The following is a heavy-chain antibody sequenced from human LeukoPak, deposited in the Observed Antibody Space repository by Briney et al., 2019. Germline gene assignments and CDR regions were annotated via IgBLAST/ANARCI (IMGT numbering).Heavy chain of an antibody. D-gene: IGHD6-13*01. CDR1: GYTFTSYD. V-gene: IGHV1-8*01. J-gene: IGHJ3*02. CDR3: ARGAQGSSSWYPRAFDI. Sequence: GASVKVSCKASGYTFTSYDINWVRQATGQGLEWMGWMNPNSGNTGYAQKFQGRVTMTRNTSISTAYMELSSLRSEDTAVYYCARGAQGSSSWYPRAFDIWGQGTMVTVSS. CDR2: MNPNSGNT.